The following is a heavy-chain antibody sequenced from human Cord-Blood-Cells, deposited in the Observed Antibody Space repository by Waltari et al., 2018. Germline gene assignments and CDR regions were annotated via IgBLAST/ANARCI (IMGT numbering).Heavy chain of an antibody. D-gene: IGHD2-2*01. CDR3: ARGRVYDIVVVPAAKGAFDI. Sequence: QVQLQESGPGLVKPSETLSLTCPVCGYSISRGYYWGWIRQPPGKGLEGIGSIYHSGSTSYNPSLKSRVTISVATSKNQFSRKLGSVTASDTAVYYCARGRVYDIVVVPAAKGAFDIWGQGTMVTVSS. CDR2: IYHSGST. J-gene: IGHJ3*02. CDR1: GYSISRGYY. V-gene: IGHV4-38-2*01.